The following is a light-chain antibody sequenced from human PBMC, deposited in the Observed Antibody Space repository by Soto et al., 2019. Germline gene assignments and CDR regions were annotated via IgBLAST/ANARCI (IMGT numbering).Light chain of an antibody. CDR3: QQYNGYSTWT. CDR2: DAS. CDR1: QSISTW. V-gene: IGKV1-5*01. J-gene: IGKJ1*01. Sequence: IQMTHSPSTLAASFVDMVTITCRASQSISTWLVWYQQKPGKAPKVLIWDASSLQRGVPSRFSGSGSGTEFTLTISSLQPDDFATYYCQQYNGYSTWTFGQGTKVDIK.